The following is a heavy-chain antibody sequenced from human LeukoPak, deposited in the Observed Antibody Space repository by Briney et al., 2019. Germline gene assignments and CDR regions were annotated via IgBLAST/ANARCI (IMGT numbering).Heavy chain of an antibody. V-gene: IGHV3-7*01. Sequence: GGSLRLSCEGSGFTFSNYWMGWVRQAPGKGLQWVANIKTDGSEKYYVDSVKGRFTISRDNAKNSLYLQMNSLRAEDTAVYYCARVGPPIITIFGVVMRHSAQYYFDYWGQGTLVTVSS. D-gene: IGHD3-3*01. CDR3: ARVGPPIITIFGVVMRHSAQYYFDY. CDR2: IKTDGSEK. J-gene: IGHJ4*02. CDR1: GFTFSNYW.